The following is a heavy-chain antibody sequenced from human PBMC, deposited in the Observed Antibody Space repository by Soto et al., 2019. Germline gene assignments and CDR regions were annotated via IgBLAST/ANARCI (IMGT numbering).Heavy chain of an antibody. Sequence: SVKVSCRASGGTFSNYAISWVRQAPGQGPEWMGRIIPILGIANYAQKFQGRVTITADKSTSTAYMELSSLRSEDTAVYYCVRWEPRSFRFDYWGQGTLVTVSS. CDR2: IIPILGIA. V-gene: IGHV1-69*04. CDR3: VRWEPRSFRFDY. CDR1: GGTFSNYA. J-gene: IGHJ4*02. D-gene: IGHD1-26*01.